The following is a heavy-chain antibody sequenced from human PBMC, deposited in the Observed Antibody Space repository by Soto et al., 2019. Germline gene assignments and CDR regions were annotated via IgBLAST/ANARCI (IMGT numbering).Heavy chain of an antibody. Sequence: SEKVFSKASGLTFTISAVQGVRQARGQRLEWIGWIVVGSGNTNYAQKFQERVTITRDMSTSTAYMELSSLRSEDTAVYYCAALREVTQLHVWGQGTMVTVSS. CDR1: GLTFTISA. J-gene: IGHJ3*01. CDR2: IVVGSGNT. CDR3: AALREVTQLHV. D-gene: IGHD2-21*02. V-gene: IGHV1-58*01.